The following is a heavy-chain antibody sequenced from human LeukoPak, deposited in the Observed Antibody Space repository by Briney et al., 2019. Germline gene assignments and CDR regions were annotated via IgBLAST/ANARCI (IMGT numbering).Heavy chain of an antibody. D-gene: IGHD2-15*01. CDR2: INPNSGGT. V-gene: IGHV1-2*06. Sequence: ASVKVSCKASGYTFTGYYMHWVRQAPGQGLEWKGRINPNSGGTNYAQKFQGRVTMTRDTSISTAYMELSRLRSDDTAVYYCARVSGYCSGGSCYGLPSHGMDVWGQGTTVTVSS. CDR1: GYTFTGYY. CDR3: ARVSGYCSGGSCYGLPSHGMDV. J-gene: IGHJ6*02.